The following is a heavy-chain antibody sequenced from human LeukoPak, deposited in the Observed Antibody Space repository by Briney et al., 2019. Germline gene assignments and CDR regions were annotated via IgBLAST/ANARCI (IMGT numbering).Heavy chain of an antibody. CDR1: GFTFSSYA. J-gene: IGHJ6*02. V-gene: IGHV3-30-3*01. CDR3: ARGRRSIAVAGIAYGMDV. CDR2: ISYDGSNK. Sequence: GGSLRLSCAASGFTFSSYAIHWVRQAPGKGLEWVAVISYDGSNKYYADSVKGRFTISRDNSKNTLYLQMNSLRAEDTAVYYCARGRRSIAVAGIAYGMDVWGQGTTVTVSS. D-gene: IGHD6-19*01.